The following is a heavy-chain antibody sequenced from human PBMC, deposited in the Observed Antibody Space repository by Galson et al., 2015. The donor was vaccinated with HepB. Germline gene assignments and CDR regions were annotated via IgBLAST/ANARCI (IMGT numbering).Heavy chain of an antibody. Sequence: SLRLSCAASGFTFSSYAMHWVRQAPGKGLEWVAVISYDGSNKYYADSVKGRFTISRDNSKNTLYLQMNSLRAEDTAVYYCARDGYNYVYFDYWGQGILVTVSS. CDR3: ARDGYNYVYFDY. J-gene: IGHJ4*02. CDR1: GFTFSSYA. D-gene: IGHD5-24*01. V-gene: IGHV3-30-3*01. CDR2: ISYDGSNK.